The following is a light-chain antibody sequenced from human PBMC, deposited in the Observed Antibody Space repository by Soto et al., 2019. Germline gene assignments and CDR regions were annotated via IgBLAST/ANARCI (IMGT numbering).Light chain of an antibody. J-gene: IGLJ1*01. Sequence: QSVLTQPPSASGSPGQSVAISCTGTSSDVGGYNYVSWYQQHPGKAPKLMIYEVNKRPSGVPDRFSGSKSGNPASLTVSGFQAEEDADYYCSSYAGSSNVFVTGTKLTVL. CDR3: SSYAGSSNV. CDR2: EVN. CDR1: SSDVGGYNY. V-gene: IGLV2-8*01.